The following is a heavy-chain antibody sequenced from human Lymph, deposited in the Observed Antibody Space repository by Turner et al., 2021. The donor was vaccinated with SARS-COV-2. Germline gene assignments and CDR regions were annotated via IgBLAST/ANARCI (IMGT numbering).Heavy chain of an antibody. V-gene: IGHV4-59*01. CDR3: ARETVNNWVDP. J-gene: IGHJ5*02. D-gene: IGHD2-21*02. CDR2: SYYRGST. Sequence: QVQLQASGPRLVQPLETLSPTCTVSGGSMNSNYWSWIRQPPGKRLEWIGYSYYRGSTNYNPSLKSRVTISVDTSKNQFSLKLTSVTAADTAIYYCARETVNNWVDPWGQGILVTVSS. CDR1: GGSMNSNY.